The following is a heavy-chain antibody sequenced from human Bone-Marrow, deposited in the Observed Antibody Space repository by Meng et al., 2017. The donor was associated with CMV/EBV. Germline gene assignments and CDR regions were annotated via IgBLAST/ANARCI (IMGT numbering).Heavy chain of an antibody. D-gene: IGHD5-12*01. V-gene: IGHV3-30*02. CDR3: AKDNGYTYGHASDY. CDR2: IVSGGSNI. CDR1: GFIFSNYN. Sequence: GESLKISRAASGFIFSNYNMHWVRQAPGKGLEWVSLIVSGGSNIYYADSVKGRFTISRDNSKNTLYLQMNSLRTEDTAVYFCAKDNGYTYGHASDYWGQGTLVTVSS. J-gene: IGHJ4*02.